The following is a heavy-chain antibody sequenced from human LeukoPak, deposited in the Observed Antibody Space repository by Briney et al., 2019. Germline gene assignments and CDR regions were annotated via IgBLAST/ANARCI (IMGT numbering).Heavy chain of an antibody. D-gene: IGHD1-26*01. J-gene: IGHJ5*02. V-gene: IGHV1-2*02. CDR2: INPNSGDT. CDR1: GYTFTASY. Sequence: ASVKASCKASGYTFTASYLHWVRQTPGQRLEWMGWINPNSGDTNYAQKFQGRVTLTRDTSILTAYMDLSRLTSDDTAVYFCAKDRGGLAAGAVNPWGQGTLVTVSS. CDR3: AKDRGGLAAGAVNP.